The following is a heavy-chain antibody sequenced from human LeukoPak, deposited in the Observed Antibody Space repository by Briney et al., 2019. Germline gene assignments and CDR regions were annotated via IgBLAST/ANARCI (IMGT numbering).Heavy chain of an antibody. D-gene: IGHD4-17*01. Sequence: GGSLRLSCAAPGFTFTAFAMTCVRQAPGNGLQWLSFISRSDGTAYYADSVKGRFTISRDNSKNTLYLQMNSLRAEDTAQYFCARDDYGDWPPLFDYWGQGTLVTVSS. CDR2: ISRSDGTA. J-gene: IGHJ4*02. V-gene: IGHV3-23*01. CDR1: GFTFTAFA. CDR3: ARDDYGDWPPLFDY.